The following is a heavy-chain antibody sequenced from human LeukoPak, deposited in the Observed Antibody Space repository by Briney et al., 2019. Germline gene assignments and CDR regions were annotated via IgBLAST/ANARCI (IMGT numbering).Heavy chain of an antibody. CDR3: VRDGGYYGPDS. CDR2: INQVASEK. CDR1: GFTISFYW. Sequence: RGSLRLSCAASGFTISFYWMSWVSQAPGKGLEWVANINQVASEKNYVDSVKGRFTISRDNAKNSLYLQMNSVRAEDTAMYYCVRDGGYYGPDSWGQGDLVRVSS. J-gene: IGHJ4*02. D-gene: IGHD3-10*01. V-gene: IGHV3-7*04.